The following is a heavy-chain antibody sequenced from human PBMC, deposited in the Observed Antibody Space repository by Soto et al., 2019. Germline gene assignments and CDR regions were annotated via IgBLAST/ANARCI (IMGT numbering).Heavy chain of an antibody. D-gene: IGHD3-10*01. CDR3: AIEFYGSGI. CDR2: INSDGTIT. J-gene: IGHJ4*02. CDR1: GFTFSSYW. V-gene: IGHV3-74*01. Sequence: EVRLVESGGALIQPGGSLRISCAASGFTFSSYWMFWVRQAPGAGLMWLSRINSDGTITDYADSVRGRFTISKDNDKNTVYLQLNSLRDEDTAVYYCAIEFYGSGIWGQGNLVTVSS.